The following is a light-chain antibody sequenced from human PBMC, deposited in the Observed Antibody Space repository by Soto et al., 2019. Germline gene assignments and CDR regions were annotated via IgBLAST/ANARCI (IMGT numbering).Light chain of an antibody. CDR2: GAS. CDR1: QSVSSSY. Sequence: EIVLTQSPGTLSLSPGERATLSCRASQSVSSSYLAWYQQKPGQAPRLLIYGASSRATGIPDRFSGSGSGTDFTLTISRLEAEDFAVYYCQQYGSSPPWTFGQGTQVEIK. V-gene: IGKV3-20*01. J-gene: IGKJ1*01. CDR3: QQYGSSPPWT.